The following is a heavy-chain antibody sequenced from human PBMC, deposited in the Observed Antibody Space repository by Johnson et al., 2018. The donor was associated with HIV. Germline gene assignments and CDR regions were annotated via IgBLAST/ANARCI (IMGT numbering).Heavy chain of an antibody. V-gene: IGHV3-13*01. CDR2: IGTISDT. Sequence: VQLVESGGGLVQPGGSLRLSCAASGFTFRNYDMHWVRQVPGNGLEWVSAIGTISDTFYPDSVKGRFTISSDNAKNSLYLQINSLTAGDTAVYYCARTRSGSFPHSDPFDTWGQGTMVTVSS. J-gene: IGHJ3*02. CDR1: GFTFRNYD. CDR3: ARTRSGSFPHSDPFDT. D-gene: IGHD1-26*01.